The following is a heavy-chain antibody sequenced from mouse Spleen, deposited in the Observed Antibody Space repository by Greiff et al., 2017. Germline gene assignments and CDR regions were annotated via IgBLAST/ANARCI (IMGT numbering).Heavy chain of an antibody. D-gene: IGHD2-1*01. Sequence: QVQLQQPGAELVRPGSSVKLSCKASGYTFTRYWMHWVKQRPIQGLEWIGNIDPSDSETHYNQKFKDKATLTVDKSSSTAYMQLSSLTSEGSAVYYCARRDGMAWLAYWGQGTLVTVSA. CDR3: ARRDGMAWLAY. CDR1: GYTFTRYW. V-gene: IGHV1-52*01. CDR2: IDPSDSET. J-gene: IGHJ3*01.